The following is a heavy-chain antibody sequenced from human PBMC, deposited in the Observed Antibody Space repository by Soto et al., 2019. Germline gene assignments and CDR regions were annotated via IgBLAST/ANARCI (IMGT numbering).Heavy chain of an antibody. CDR1: GFTFNTYG. V-gene: IGHV3-33*08. D-gene: IGHD2-15*01. CDR2: IWYDGSNK. Sequence: QVQLVESGGGVVQPGGSLRLSCTTSGFTFNTYGMYWVRQAPGKGLEWMAIIWYDGSNKYYGDSVKGRFTISRDNSKNTLYLQMNSLRAEDTALYYCARGDCTGAYCYSWPFNYGVDVWGQGTTVTVSS. J-gene: IGHJ6*02. CDR3: ARGDCTGAYCYSWPFNYGVDV.